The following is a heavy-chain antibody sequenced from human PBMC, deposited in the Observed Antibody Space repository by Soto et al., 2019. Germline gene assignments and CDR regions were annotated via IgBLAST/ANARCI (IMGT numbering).Heavy chain of an antibody. D-gene: IGHD4-17*01. CDR3: AREGDYGDYKHFDY. J-gene: IGHJ4*02. CDR2: IYYSGST. V-gene: IGHV4-30-4*01. Sequence: SETLSLTCTVSGGSISSGDDYWSWIRQPPGKGLEWIGYIYYSGSTYYNPSLKSRVTISVDTSKNQFSLKLSSVTAADTAVYYCAREGDYGDYKHFDYWGQGTLVTVSS. CDR1: GGSISSGDDY.